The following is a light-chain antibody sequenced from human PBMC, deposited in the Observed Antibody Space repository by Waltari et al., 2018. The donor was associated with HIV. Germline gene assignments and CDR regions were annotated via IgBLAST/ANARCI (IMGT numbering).Light chain of an antibody. CDR1: AGAVTSGLY. CDR3: LVFYSDAAV. Sequence: QAVVTQEPSLTVSPGETVTLTCGPSAGAVTSGLYPFWFQQKPGQAPRTLIYDTTNKHSWTPARFSGSLLGGKAALTLSGAQPEDEAEYYCLVFYSDAAVFGGGTRLTVL. V-gene: IGLV7-46*01. CDR2: DTT. J-gene: IGLJ2*01.